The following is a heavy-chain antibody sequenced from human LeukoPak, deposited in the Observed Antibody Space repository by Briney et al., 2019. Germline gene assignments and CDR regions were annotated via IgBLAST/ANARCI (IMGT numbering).Heavy chain of an antibody. V-gene: IGHV4-30-2*01. CDR3: ARGVTAAGIDY. Sequence: SETLSLTCTVSGGSISSGGYYWSWIRQPPGKGLEWIGYIYHSGSTYYNPSLKSRVTISVDRSKNQFSLKLSSVTAEDTAVYYCARGVTAAGIDYWGQGTLVTVSS. D-gene: IGHD6-13*01. CDR1: GGSISSGGYY. CDR2: IYHSGST. J-gene: IGHJ4*02.